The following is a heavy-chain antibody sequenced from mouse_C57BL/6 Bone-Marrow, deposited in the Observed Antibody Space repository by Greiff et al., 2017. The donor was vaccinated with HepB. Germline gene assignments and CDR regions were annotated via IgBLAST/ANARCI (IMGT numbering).Heavy chain of an antibody. CDR1: GFNIKDDY. CDR3: TPFYDYDED. Sequence: EVKLMESGAELVRPGASVKLSCTASGFNIKDDYMHWVKQRPEQGLEWIGWIDPENGDTEYASKFQGKATITADTSSNTAYLQLSSLTSEDTAVYYCTPFYDYDEDWGQGTTLTVSS. D-gene: IGHD2-4*01. CDR2: IDPENGDT. J-gene: IGHJ2*01. V-gene: IGHV14-4*01.